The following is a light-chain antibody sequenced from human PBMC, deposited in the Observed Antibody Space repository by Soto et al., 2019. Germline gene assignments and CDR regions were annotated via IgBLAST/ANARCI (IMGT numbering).Light chain of an antibody. V-gene: IGKV3-15*01. CDR1: QSISDN. Sequence: EVLMTQSPDTLYVSPGERVTLSCRASQSISDNLAWYQQKHGQGPRLLVYRASTRTLGIPARFSGSESGTEFTLTSSSLQSEDFAVYYCQQYNIWPITFGQGTRLEIK. J-gene: IGKJ5*01. CDR2: RAS. CDR3: QQYNIWPIT.